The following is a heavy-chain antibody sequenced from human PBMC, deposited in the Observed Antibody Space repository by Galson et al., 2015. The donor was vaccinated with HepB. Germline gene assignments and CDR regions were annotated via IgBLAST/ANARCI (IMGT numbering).Heavy chain of an antibody. V-gene: IGHV3-30*04. J-gene: IGHJ4*02. CDR3: ATGGGWSYFDF. CDR2: MSSDGSTT. Sequence: RLSCAASGFIFNIYAMHWVRQSPGKGLEWVAVMSSDGSTTYYMDSLKGRFTISRDNSNNTLYLQMNGLRPDDTALYYCATGGGWSYFDFWGQGTLVTVSS. CDR1: GFIFNIYA. D-gene: IGHD2-15*01.